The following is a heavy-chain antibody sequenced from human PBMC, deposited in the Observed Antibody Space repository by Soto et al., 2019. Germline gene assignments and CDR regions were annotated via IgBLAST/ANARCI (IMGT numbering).Heavy chain of an antibody. CDR2: IKQDGSEK. Sequence: GGSLRLSCAASGFTFSSYWMSWVRQAPGKGLEWVANIKQDGSEKYYVDSVKGRFTISRDSAKNSLYLQMNSLRAEDTAVYYCARGGSGSYYTHHYYYGMDVWGQGTTVTVSS. CDR3: ARGGSGSYYTHHYYYGMDV. CDR1: GFTFSSYW. D-gene: IGHD3-10*01. J-gene: IGHJ6*02. V-gene: IGHV3-7*01.